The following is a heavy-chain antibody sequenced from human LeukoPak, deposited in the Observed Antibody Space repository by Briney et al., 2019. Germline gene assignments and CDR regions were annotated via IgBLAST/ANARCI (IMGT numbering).Heavy chain of an antibody. V-gene: IGHV4-34*01. CDR2: INHSGST. D-gene: IGHD2-2*01. CDR3: ARGRGTKTRFDP. J-gene: IGHJ5*02. CDR1: GGSFSGYY. Sequence: SETLSLTCAVYGGSFSGYYWSWIRQPPGKGLDWIGEINHSGSTNYNPSLKSRVTISVDTSKNQFSLKLSSVTAADTAVYYCARGRGTKTRFDPWGQGTLVTVSS.